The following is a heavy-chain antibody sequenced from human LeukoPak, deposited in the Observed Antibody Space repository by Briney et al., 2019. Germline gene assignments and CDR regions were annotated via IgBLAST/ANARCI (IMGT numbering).Heavy chain of an antibody. CDR2: IIPIFGTA. CDR1: GYTFTSYA. D-gene: IGHD2-15*01. J-gene: IGHJ4*02. CDR3: ARSQSERVVAYYFDY. V-gene: IGHV1-69*13. Sequence: ASVKVSCKASGYTFTSYAMHWVRQAPGQGLEWMGGIIPIFGTANYAQKFQGRVTITADESTSTAYMELSSLRSEDTAVYYCARSQSERVVAYYFDYWGQGTLVTVSS.